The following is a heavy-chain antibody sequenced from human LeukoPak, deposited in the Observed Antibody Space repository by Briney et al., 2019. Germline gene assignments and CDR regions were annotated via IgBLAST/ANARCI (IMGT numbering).Heavy chain of an antibody. CDR3: ARDRGGFLEWLLPLDY. J-gene: IGHJ4*02. CDR1: GYTFTGYY. Sequence: ASVKVSCKASGYTFTGYYMHWVRQAPGQGLEWMGWINPNSGGTNYAQKFQGRVTMTRDTSISTAYMELSRLRSDDTAVYYCARDRGGFLEWLLPLDYWGQGTLVTVSS. CDR2: INPNSGGT. V-gene: IGHV1-2*02. D-gene: IGHD3-3*01.